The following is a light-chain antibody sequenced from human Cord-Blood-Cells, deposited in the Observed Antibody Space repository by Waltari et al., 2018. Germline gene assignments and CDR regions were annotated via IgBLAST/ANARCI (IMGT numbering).Light chain of an antibody. CDR1: QSVSSSY. CDR3: QQYGSSPT. Sequence: ELVLTQSPGTLSLSPGECATLSCRASQSVSSSYLAWYQQKPGQAPRLLIYGASSRATGIPDRFSGSGSGTDFTLTISRLEPEDFAVYYCQQYGSSPTFGPGTKVDIK. J-gene: IGKJ3*01. V-gene: IGKV3-20*01. CDR2: GAS.